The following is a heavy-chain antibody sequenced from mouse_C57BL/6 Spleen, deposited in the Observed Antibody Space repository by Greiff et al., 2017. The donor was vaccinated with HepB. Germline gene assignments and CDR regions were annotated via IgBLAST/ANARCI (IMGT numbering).Heavy chain of an antibody. V-gene: IGHV5-17*01. CDR3: ARGYYGSSYVGAMDY. J-gene: IGHJ4*01. D-gene: IGHD1-1*01. CDR2: ISSGSSTI. CDR1: GFTFSDYG. Sequence: EVQLQESGGGLVKPGGSLKLSCAASGFTFSDYGMHWVRQAPEKGLEWVAYISSGSSTIYYADTVKGRFTISRDNAKNTLFLQMTSLRSEDTAMYYCARGYYGSSYVGAMDYWGQGTSVTVSS.